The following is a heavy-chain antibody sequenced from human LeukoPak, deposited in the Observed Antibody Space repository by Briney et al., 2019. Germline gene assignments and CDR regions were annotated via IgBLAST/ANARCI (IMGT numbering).Heavy chain of an antibody. D-gene: IGHD6-13*01. CDR1: GFTFSSYA. CDR3: AKLRLYSSSWYYDY. V-gene: IGHV3-23*01. J-gene: IGHJ4*02. CDR2: ISGSGGST. Sequence: GGSLRLSCAASGFTFSSYAMNWVRQAPGKGLEWVSAISGSGGSTYYADSVKGRFTISRDNSKNTLYLQMNSLRAEDTAVYYCAKLRLYSSSWYYDYWGQGTLVTVSS.